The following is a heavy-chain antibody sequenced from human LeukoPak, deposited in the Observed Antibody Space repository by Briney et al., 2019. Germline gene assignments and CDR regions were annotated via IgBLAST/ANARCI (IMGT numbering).Heavy chain of an antibody. D-gene: IGHD3-10*01. CDR3: ARDRDWFDP. V-gene: IGHV4-59*01. J-gene: IGHJ5*02. CDR2: IYYSGST. CDR1: GGSISSYY. Sequence: PSETLSLTCTVSGGSISSYYWSWIRQPPGKGLEWIGYIYYSGSTNYNPSFKSRVTISVDTSKNRFSLKLSSVTAADTAVYYCARDRDWFDPWGQGTLVTVSS.